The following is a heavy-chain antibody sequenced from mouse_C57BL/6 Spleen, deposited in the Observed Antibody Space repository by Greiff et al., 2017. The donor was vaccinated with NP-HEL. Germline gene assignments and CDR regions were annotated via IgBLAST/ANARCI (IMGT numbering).Heavy chain of an antibody. Sequence: VQLQQSGAELVKPGASVKISCKASGYAFSSYWMNWVKQRPGKGLEWIGQIYPGDGDTNYNGKFKGKATLTADKSSSTAYMQLSSLTSEDSAVYFWARGDGFIYAMDYWGQGTSVTVSS. V-gene: IGHV1-80*01. CDR1: GYAFSSYW. CDR2: IYPGDGDT. CDR3: ARGDGFIYAMDY. J-gene: IGHJ4*01. D-gene: IGHD2-3*01.